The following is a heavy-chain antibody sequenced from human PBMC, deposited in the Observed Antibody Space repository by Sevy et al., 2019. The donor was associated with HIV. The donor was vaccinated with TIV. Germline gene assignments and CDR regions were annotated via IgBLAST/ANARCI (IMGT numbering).Heavy chain of an antibody. Sequence: GESLKISCAASGFTFSHYYMSWIRQAPGKGLEWVSYISGSGYTIYYADSVKGRFTISRDNAKNSLYLQMNSLRAEDTAVYYCASQVVAATFDFWGQGTLVTVSS. CDR1: GFTFSHYY. CDR3: ASQVVAATFDF. CDR2: ISGSGYTI. D-gene: IGHD2-15*01. J-gene: IGHJ4*02. V-gene: IGHV3-11*01.